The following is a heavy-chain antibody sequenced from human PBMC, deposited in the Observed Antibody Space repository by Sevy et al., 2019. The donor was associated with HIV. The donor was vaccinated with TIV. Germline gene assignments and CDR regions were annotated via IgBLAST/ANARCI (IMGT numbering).Heavy chain of an antibody. CDR2: MKPDGSEK. CDR1: GFTFKNYW. CDR3: ARSDEDGPQLVWYGELLSNFDY. J-gene: IGHJ4*02. Sequence: GGCLRLSCVASGFTFKNYWLNWVRQAPGKGLEWVANMKPDGSEKYYRDAVKGRFTISRDNAKNSLFLQMNSLRVEDTAVYYCARSDEDGPQLVWYGELLSNFDYWGQGNLVTVSS. V-gene: IGHV3-7*01. D-gene: IGHD3-10*01.